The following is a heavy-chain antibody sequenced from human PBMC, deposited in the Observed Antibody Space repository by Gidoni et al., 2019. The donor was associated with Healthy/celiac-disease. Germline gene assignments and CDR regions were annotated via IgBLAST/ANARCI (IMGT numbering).Heavy chain of an antibody. V-gene: IGHV3-49*03. Sequence: EVQLVESGGGLVQPGRSLRLSCTASGFTFGAYAVGWFRQAPGKGLEWVGFIRSKAYGGTTEYAASVKGRFTISRDDSNSIAYLQMHSLKTEDTAVYYCTRDQRGIAVAGWYFQHWGQGTLVTVSS. CDR1: GFTFGAYA. D-gene: IGHD6-19*01. J-gene: IGHJ1*01. CDR2: IRSKAYGGTT. CDR3: TRDQRGIAVAGWYFQH.